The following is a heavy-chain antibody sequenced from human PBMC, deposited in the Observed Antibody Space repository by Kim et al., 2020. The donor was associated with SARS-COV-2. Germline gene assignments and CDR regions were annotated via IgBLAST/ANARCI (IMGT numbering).Heavy chain of an antibody. D-gene: IGHD6-19*01. J-gene: IGHJ4*02. CDR3: ARVSGIAVAGKDY. Sequence: YNPSLKSRVTISVDTSKNQSSLKLSSVTAADTAVYYCARVSGIAVAGKDYWGQGTLVTVSS. V-gene: IGHV4-34*01.